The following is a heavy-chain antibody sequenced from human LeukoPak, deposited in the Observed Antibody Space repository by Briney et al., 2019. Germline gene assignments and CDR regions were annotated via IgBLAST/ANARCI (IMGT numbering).Heavy chain of an antibody. CDR3: ARDETYYYDSSGYADY. J-gene: IGHJ4*02. D-gene: IGHD3-22*01. V-gene: IGHV1-18*01. CDR2: ITAYQGNT. Sequence: ASVKVSCKASGYIFTSYGIGWVRQAPGQGLEWMGWITAYQGNTAWAQKFRGRVTMTTDTSTSTAYMELRSLRSDDTAVYYCARDETYYYDSSGYADYWGQGTLVTVSS. CDR1: GYIFTSYG.